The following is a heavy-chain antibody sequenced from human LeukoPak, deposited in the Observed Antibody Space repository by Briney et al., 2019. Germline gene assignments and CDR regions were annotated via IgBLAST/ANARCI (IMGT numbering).Heavy chain of an antibody. J-gene: IGHJ4*02. CDR3: ARHRNYYYFDY. V-gene: IGHV4-34*01. CDR2: INHSGST. CDR1: GGSFSGYY. D-gene: IGHD1-7*01. Sequence: SETLSLTCAVYGGSFSGYYWSWIRQPPGKGLEWIGEINHSGSTNYNPSLKSRVTISVDRSRNQFSLELSSVTAADTAVYYCARHRNYYYFDYWGQGTLVTVSS.